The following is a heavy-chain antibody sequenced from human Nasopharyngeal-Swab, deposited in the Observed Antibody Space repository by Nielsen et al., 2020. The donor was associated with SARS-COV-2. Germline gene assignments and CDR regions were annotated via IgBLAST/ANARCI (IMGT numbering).Heavy chain of an antibody. CDR3: ARGYSYGLAY. CDR2: INPSGGST. J-gene: IGHJ4*02. D-gene: IGHD5-18*01. V-gene: IGHV1-46*01. Sequence: ASVKVSCKASGYTFTSYSMHWVRQAPGQGLEWMGLINPSGGSTDYAQNFQGRVTVTRDTSTSTAYMELSSLSSEDTAVYYCARGYSYGLAYWGQGTLVTVSP. CDR1: GYTFTSYS.